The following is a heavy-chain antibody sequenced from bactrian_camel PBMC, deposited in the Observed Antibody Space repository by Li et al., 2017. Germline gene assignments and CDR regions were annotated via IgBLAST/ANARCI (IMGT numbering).Heavy chain of an antibody. CDR3: AVVGDAAVCSELCSGGFCLHDFSH. CDR1: ANVYC. D-gene: IGHD2*01. CDR2: IANDGTT. Sequence: VQLVESGGGSVAAGESLRLSCVASANVYCMGWFRQVPGKGREGVATIANDGTTDYADSVKGRFAISKGSPENTLHLQMNSLKPEDTGTYFCAVVGDAAVCSELCSGGFCLHDFSHWGQGTQVTVS. J-gene: IGHJ4*01. V-gene: IGHV3S53*01.